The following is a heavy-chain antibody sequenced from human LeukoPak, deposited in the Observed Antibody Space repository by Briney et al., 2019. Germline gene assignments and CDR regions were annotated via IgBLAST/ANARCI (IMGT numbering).Heavy chain of an antibody. J-gene: IGHJ3*02. CDR3: ARPQNSHCSGGSCYSSAFDI. Sequence: ASVKVSCKASGYTFTSYDINWVRQATGQGLEWMGWMNPNSGNTGYAQKFQGRVTITRNTSISTAYMELSSLRSEDTAVYYCARPQNSHCSGGSCYSSAFDIWGQGTMVTVSS. D-gene: IGHD2-15*01. CDR2: MNPNSGNT. V-gene: IGHV1-8*03. CDR1: GYTFTSYD.